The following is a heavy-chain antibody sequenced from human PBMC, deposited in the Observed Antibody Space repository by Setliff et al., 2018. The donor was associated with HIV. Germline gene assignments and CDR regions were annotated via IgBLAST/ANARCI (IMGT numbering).Heavy chain of an antibody. V-gene: IGHV4-38-2*01. CDR1: GNSISSGYY. CDR2: IYHTGST. Sequence: PSETLSLTCVVSGNSISSGYYWGWVRQPPGKGLEWIGSIYHTGSTYYNPSLKSRVTISVDTPRNQFSLKLSSVTAADTAVYYCARHRRDTTAISDYWGQGTLVTVSS. CDR3: ARHRRDTTAISDY. J-gene: IGHJ4*02. D-gene: IGHD4-17*01.